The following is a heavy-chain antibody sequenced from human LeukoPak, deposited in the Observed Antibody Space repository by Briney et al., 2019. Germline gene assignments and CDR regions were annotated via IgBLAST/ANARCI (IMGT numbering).Heavy chain of an antibody. J-gene: IGHJ4*02. D-gene: IGHD3/OR15-3a*01. CDR3: ARALRRTEFDY. Sequence: SETLSLTCTVSGGSIGTYYWSWIRQPPGKGLEWIGYIYHSGDTKYNPSLKSRVTISVDTSKNQFSLKLSSVTAADTAVYYCARALRRTEFDYWGQGTLVTVSS. CDR1: GGSIGTYY. V-gene: IGHV4-59*01. CDR2: IYHSGDT.